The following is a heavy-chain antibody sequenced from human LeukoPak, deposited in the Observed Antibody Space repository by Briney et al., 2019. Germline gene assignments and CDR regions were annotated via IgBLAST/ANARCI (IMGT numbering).Heavy chain of an antibody. CDR3: AIDRRNTTMVSYYFDY. J-gene: IGHJ4*02. D-gene: IGHD5-18*01. CDR2: IRGSGGST. Sequence: GGSLRLSCVVSGFTFSSYAMSWVRQAPGKGLEWVSAIRGSGGSTYYADSVKGRFTISRDNSKNTLYPQMNSLRAEDTAVYYCAIDRRNTTMVSYYFDYWGQGTLVTVSS. V-gene: IGHV3-23*01. CDR1: GFTFSSYA.